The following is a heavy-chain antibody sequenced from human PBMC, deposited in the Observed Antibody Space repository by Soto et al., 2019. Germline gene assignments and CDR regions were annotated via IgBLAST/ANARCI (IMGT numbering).Heavy chain of an antibody. V-gene: IGHV4-4*02. CDR3: AKMVGATLVDY. CDR1: GASISITSSYAW. CDR2: IYHSGST. Sequence: QVQLQESGPGLVKPSGTLSLTCTVSGASISITSSYAWWSWVRQPPGKGLECIGEIYHSGSTNYNPSLKSRVTMSVDKSENQFSLRLSSVTAADTAVYYCAKMVGATLVDYWGQGTLVTVSS. D-gene: IGHD1-26*01. J-gene: IGHJ4*02.